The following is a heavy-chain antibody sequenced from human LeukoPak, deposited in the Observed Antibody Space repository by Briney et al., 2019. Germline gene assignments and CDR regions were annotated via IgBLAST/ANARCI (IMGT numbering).Heavy chain of an antibody. V-gene: IGHV4-30-2*01. CDR2: VYHSGST. CDR1: GASISSGGYS. CDR3: ARVYCGGDCFMGAFNWFDP. D-gene: IGHD2-21*02. J-gene: IGHJ5*02. Sequence: SETLSLTCAVSGASISSGGYSWSWIRQPPGKGLEWIGYVYHSGSTYYNPSLKSRVTISVDRSKNQISLKLSSVTAADTAVYYCARVYCGGDCFMGAFNWFDPWGQGTLVTVSS.